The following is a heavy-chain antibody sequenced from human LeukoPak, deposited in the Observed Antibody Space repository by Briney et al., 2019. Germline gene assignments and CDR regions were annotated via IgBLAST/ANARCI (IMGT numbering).Heavy chain of an antibody. V-gene: IGHV1-2*02. CDR2: INPHSGVT. D-gene: IGHD2/OR15-2a*01. CDR3: ARELIEDQNWFDP. CDR1: GYTFTDYF. Sequence: GPSVKVSCKASGYTFTDYFIHWVRQAPGQGLEWMGWINPHSGVTKYAQKFQGRVTMTRDTSISTAYMDLSGLKSDDTAVYFCARELIEDQNWFDPWGQGTLVTVSS. J-gene: IGHJ5*02.